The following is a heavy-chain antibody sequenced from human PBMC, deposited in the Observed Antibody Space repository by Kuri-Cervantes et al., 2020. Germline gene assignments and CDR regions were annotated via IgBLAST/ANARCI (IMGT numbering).Heavy chain of an antibody. CDR2: IYPCDSDT. J-gene: IGHJ6*02. D-gene: IGHD5-18*01. CDR1: YW. Sequence: YWSWIRQPPGKGLEWMGIIYPCDSDTRYSPSFQGQVTISADKSISTAYLQWSSLKASDTAMYYCAVKGYSYGTHYYYGMDVWGQGTTVTVSS. V-gene: IGHV5-51*01. CDR3: AVKGYSYGTHYYYGMDV.